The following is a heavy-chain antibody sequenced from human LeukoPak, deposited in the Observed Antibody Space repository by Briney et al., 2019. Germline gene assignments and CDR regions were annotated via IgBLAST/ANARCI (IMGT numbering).Heavy chain of an antibody. Sequence: SETLSLTCTVSGGSISSGGYYWSWIRQHPGKGLEWIGYIYYSGNTYYNPSLKSRVTISVDTSKNQFSLKLSSVTAADTAVYYCARDRGGSGPYDYWGQGTLVTVSS. D-gene: IGHD1-1*01. CDR2: IYYSGNT. V-gene: IGHV4-31*03. CDR3: ARDRGGSGPYDY. J-gene: IGHJ4*02. CDR1: GGSISSGGYY.